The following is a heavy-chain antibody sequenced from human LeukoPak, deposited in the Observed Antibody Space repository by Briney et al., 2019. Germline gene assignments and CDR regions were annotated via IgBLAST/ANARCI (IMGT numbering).Heavy chain of an antibody. CDR3: ARFRAEFAFDI. J-gene: IGHJ3*02. D-gene: IGHD3-10*01. CDR1: GGSFSGYY. Sequence: SETLSLTCAVYGGSFSGYYWSWIRQPPGKGLEWIGSIYYSGSTYYNPSLKSRVTISVDTSKNQFSLKLSSVTAADTAVYYCARFRAEFAFDIWGQGTMVTVSS. CDR2: IYYSGST. V-gene: IGHV4-34*01.